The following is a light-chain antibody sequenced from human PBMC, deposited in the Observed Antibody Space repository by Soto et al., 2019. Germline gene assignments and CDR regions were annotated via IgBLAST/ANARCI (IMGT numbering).Light chain of an antibody. CDR2: AAS. Sequence: DIQMTQSPSSLSASVGDRVTITCRSSQGISKCLVWFQQKPGKVPNLLIYAASTLQSGVPSRFSGSGSGKDFTLTISSLQPEDVATYFFQKYNSSPFTVGPGTTVDIQ. CDR3: QKYNSSPFT. J-gene: IGKJ3*01. CDR1: QGISKC. V-gene: IGKV1-27*01.